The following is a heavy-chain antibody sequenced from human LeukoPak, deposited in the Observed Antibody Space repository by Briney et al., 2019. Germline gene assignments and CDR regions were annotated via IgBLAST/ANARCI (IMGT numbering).Heavy chain of an antibody. CDR2: IYYSGST. D-gene: IGHD4-17*01. V-gene: IGHV4-39*07. CDR1: GGSISSSSYY. Sequence: PSETLSLTCTVSGGSISSSSYYWGWIRQPPGKGLEWIGTIYYSGSTYYNPSLKSRVTTAVDTSKDQFSLRLISVTAADTAVYYCARGAGGVPGGDYGDYVWVVHDAFDIWGQGTMVTVSS. CDR3: ARGAGGVPGGDYGDYVWVVHDAFDI. J-gene: IGHJ3*02.